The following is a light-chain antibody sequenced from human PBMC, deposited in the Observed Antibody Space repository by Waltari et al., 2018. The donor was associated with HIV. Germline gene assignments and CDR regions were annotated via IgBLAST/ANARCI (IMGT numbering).Light chain of an antibody. J-gene: IGLJ3*02. CDR3: CSYAGTYTWV. CDR2: AVS. Sequence: QSALTQPRSVSGSPGQSVTISCTGTSSDVGGYNYVSWYQHPPTQAPKLTIYAVSKRAAGVPDRFSGSKSGNTASLTISGLQAEDESDYYCCSYAGTYTWVFGGGTKLTVL. V-gene: IGLV2-11*01. CDR1: SSDVGGYNY.